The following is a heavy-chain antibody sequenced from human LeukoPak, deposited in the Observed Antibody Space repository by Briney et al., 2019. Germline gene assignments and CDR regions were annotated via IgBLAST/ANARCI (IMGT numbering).Heavy chain of an antibody. CDR1: GFTFSSYA. CDR3: ARDPYYYDSSGPHGNY. Sequence: GGSLRLSCAASGFTFSSYAMSWVRQAPGKGLEWVSSISSSSSYIYYADSVKGRFTISRDNAKNSLYLQMNSLRAEDTAVYYCARDPYYYDSSGPHGNYWGQGTLVTVSS. D-gene: IGHD3-22*01. CDR2: ISSSSSYI. J-gene: IGHJ4*02. V-gene: IGHV3-21*01.